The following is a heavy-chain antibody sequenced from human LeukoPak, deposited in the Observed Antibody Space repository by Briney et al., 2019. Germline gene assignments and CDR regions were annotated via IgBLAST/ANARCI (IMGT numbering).Heavy chain of an antibody. D-gene: IGHD6-6*01. V-gene: IGHV1-18*01. CDR1: GYTFTNYD. CDR3: ARDRSSSDY. CDR2: ISAYNGNT. Sequence: GASVTVSFKASGYTFTNYDISWVRQAPGQGLEWMGWISAYNGNTNYAQKLQDRVSMTTDTSTSTAYMELRSLRSDDTAVYYCARDRSSSDYWGQGTLVTVSS. J-gene: IGHJ4*02.